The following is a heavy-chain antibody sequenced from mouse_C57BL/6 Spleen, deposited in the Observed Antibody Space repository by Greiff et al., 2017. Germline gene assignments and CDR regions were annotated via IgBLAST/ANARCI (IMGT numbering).Heavy chain of an antibody. V-gene: IGHV1-72*01. CDR1: GYTFFSHW. Sequence: QVQLQQPVAELVKPGASVKSSCKASGYTFFSHWMHWVKQWPGRGLEWTGRIAPNCCGTKYNEKFKSKATLTVGKPSGTAYIQLSSLTSKDSAVYYCTRENGYNDYWGRGTTLTVSS. CDR3: TRENGYNDY. J-gene: IGHJ2*01. CDR2: IAPNCCGT. D-gene: IGHD2-2*01.